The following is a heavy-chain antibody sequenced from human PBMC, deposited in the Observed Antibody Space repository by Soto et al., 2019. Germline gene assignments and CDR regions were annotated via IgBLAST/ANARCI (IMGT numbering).Heavy chain of an antibody. CDR2: INPYNANT. CDR1: GYTFTNYG. CDR3: ARGPDPTYFDQ. Sequence: QVQLVQSGAEVKKPGASVKVSCKASGYTFTNYGISWVRQAPGQGLEWMGWINPYNANTNSAQKVQGRVTMTTDTATSTAYMELRNLRSDDTAVYYFARGPDPTYFDQCGQGTLVTVSS. J-gene: IGHJ4*02. V-gene: IGHV1-18*01.